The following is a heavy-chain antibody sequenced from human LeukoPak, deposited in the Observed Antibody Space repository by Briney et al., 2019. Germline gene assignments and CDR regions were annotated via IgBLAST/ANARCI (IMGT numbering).Heavy chain of an antibody. CDR2: ISWNSGRR. J-gene: IGHJ6*03. Sequence: PGRSLRLSCVGSGFTFDDYAMHWVRQAPGKGLEWVSGISWNSGRRGYVDSVKGRFTISRDNAKNSLYLQMNSLRAEDTAVYYCARDQVPRSWYYYYYYMDVWGKGTTVTVSS. D-gene: IGHD2-15*01. V-gene: IGHV3-9*01. CDR3: ARDQVPRSWYYYYYYMDV. CDR1: GFTFDDYA.